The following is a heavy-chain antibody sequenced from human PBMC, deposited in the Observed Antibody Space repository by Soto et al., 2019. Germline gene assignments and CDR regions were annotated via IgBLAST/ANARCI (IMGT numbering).Heavy chain of an antibody. CDR3: VMVDNYVTPTPQDV. V-gene: IGHV1-18*01. Sequence: ASVKVSCKASGYTFTSYGISWVRQAPGQGLEWMGWISAYNGNTHSASKVQGRLTMTTDTSTSTAYMDLGSLTSDDTAVYYCVMVDNYVTPTPQDVWGQGTTVTVSS. CDR1: GYTFTSYG. CDR2: ISAYNGNT. J-gene: IGHJ6*02. D-gene: IGHD3-16*01.